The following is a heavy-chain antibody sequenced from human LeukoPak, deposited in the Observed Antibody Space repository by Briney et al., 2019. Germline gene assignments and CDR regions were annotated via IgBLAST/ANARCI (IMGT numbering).Heavy chain of an antibody. CDR2: IISSSSYI. CDR1: GCTVSSNY. J-gene: IGHJ4*02. Sequence: GGSLRLSCAASGCTVSSNYMSWLLRAPGKGVEWVSSIISSSSYIYYADSVKCRFTISRDNAKNPLYLEMNRLRAEDTAVDYGASRTMARGVRRYYRGQGTLVTVSS. V-gene: IGHV3-21*01. CDR3: ASRTMARGVRRYY. D-gene: IGHD3-10*01.